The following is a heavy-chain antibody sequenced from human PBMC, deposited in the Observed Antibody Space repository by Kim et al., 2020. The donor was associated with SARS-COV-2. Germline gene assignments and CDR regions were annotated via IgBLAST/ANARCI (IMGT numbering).Heavy chain of an antibody. J-gene: IGHJ6*02. V-gene: IGHV3-30*18. CDR2: ISYDGSNK. CDR3: AKDRVSNYSYGMDV. D-gene: IGHD2-8*01. Sequence: GGSLRLSCAASGFTFSSYGMHWVRRAPGKGLEWVAVISYDGSNKYYADSVTGRFTISRDNSKNTLYLQMNSLRAEDTAVYYCAKDRVSNYSYGMDVWGQGTTVTVSS. CDR1: GFTFSSYG.